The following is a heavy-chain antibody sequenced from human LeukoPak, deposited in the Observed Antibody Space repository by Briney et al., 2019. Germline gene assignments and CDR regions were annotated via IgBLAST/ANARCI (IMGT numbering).Heavy chain of an antibody. V-gene: IGHV4-59*01. CDR1: GGSISSYH. CDR3: TRTTAVVNDY. D-gene: IGHD4-23*01. Sequence: KPSETLSLTCTVSGGSISSYHWSWIRQPPGKGLEWIGSIYYSGSTNYNPSLKSRVTISVDTSKNQFSLKVSSVTAAHAAVYYCTRTTAVVNDYWGQGTLVTVSS. CDR2: IYYSGST. J-gene: IGHJ4*02.